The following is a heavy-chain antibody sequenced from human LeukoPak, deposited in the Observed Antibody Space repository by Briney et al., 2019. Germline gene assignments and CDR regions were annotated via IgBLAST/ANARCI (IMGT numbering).Heavy chain of an antibody. CDR3: ASYPRYSSSPPFDY. D-gene: IGHD6-6*01. CDR1: GYTFTGYY. CDR2: INPNTGGT. V-gene: IGHV1-2*02. J-gene: IGHJ4*02. Sequence: ASVKVSCKASGYTFTGYYMHWVRQAPGQGLEWMGWINPNTGGTNYAQKFQARGTMTRDTTISTAYMELSRLTSDDTAVYYCASYPRYSSSPPFDYWGQGTLVTVSS.